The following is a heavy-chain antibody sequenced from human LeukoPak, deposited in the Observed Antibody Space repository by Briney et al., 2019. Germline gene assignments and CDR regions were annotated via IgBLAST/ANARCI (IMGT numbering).Heavy chain of an antibody. J-gene: IGHJ6*02. Sequence: SETESLMCAVYGGSFSGYYWRWIRQPPGRGLEWIGEINHSGSTNYNPSLKSRVHISVDTSKTQFSLKLRSVTAADTAVYYCARYSSGYYYYYYGMDVWGQGTTVTVSS. V-gene: IGHV4-34*01. D-gene: IGHD6-19*01. CDR2: INHSGST. CDR1: GGSFSGYY. CDR3: ARYSSGYYYYYYGMDV.